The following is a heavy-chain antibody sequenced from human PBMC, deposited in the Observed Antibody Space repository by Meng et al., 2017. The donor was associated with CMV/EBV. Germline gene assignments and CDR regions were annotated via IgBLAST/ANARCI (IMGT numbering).Heavy chain of an antibody. CDR3: ASKFWSGFYYYGMDV. CDR2: ISGSGGST. V-gene: IGHV3-23*01. CDR1: GFTFSSYA. J-gene: IGHJ6*02. D-gene: IGHD3-3*01. Sequence: GESLKISCAASGFTFSSYAMSWVRQAPGKGLEWVSAISGSGGSTYYADSVKGRFTISRDNSKNTLYLQMNSLRAEDTAVYYCASKFWSGFYYYGMDVWVPGPTVTVSS.